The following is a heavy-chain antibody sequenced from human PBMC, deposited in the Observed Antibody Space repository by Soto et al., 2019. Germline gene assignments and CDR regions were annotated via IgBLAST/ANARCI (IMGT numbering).Heavy chain of an antibody. J-gene: IGHJ4*02. CDR2: ISANDGNT. D-gene: IGHD2-2*01. CDR1: GYTFTSYG. CDR3: ARDCRSTGCYVGIDY. Sequence: ASVKVSCKTSGYTFTSYGISWVRQATGQGLEWMGWISANDGNTNHAQNLQDRVTMTTDTSTSTAYMELMSLRSDDTALYYYARDCRSTGCYVGIDYWGQGTLVTVSS. V-gene: IGHV1-18*01.